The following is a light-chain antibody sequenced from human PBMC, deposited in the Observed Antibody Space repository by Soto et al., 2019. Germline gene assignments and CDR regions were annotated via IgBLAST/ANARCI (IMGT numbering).Light chain of an antibody. Sequence: QSALAQPASVSGSPGQSITISCTGSSSDIGRYDFVSWYQQHPGKAPKLMIYEVTNRPSGVSNRFSGSKSGNTASLTISGLQAGDEAGYYCSSYISNYTPYVFGTGTKVTVL. J-gene: IGLJ1*01. CDR1: SSDIGRYDF. CDR3: SSYISNYTPYV. CDR2: EVT. V-gene: IGLV2-14*01.